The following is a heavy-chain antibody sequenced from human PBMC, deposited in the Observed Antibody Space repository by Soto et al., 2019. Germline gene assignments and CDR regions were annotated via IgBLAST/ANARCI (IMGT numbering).Heavy chain of an antibody. J-gene: IGHJ4*02. CDR1: GFSLTTSGVG. CDR3: AHSPCSGGTCSLFAH. Sequence: QITLKESGPTLVKPTQTLTLTCTVSGFSLTTSGVGVGWIRQPPGKAPEWLALIYWDGIERYSPSLRSRLTITMDTSKNQVVLTMTTMDPVDTATSYWAHSPCSGGTCSLFAHWGPGPPVIVSS. CDR2: IYWDGIE. V-gene: IGHV2-5*02. D-gene: IGHD2-15*01.